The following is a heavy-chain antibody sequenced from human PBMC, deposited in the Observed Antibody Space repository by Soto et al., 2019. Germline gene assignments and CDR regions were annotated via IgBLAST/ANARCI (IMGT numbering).Heavy chain of an antibody. Sequence: QVQLVESGGGVVQPGRSLRLSCAASGFTFSSYAMHWVRQAPGKGLEWVAVISYDGSNKYYADSVKGRFTISRDNSKNTLYLQMNSLRAEDTAVYYCANKDIVATTGVYYYYGMDVLGQGTTVTVSS. CDR1: GFTFSSYA. V-gene: IGHV3-30-3*01. CDR3: ANKDIVATTGVYYYYGMDV. CDR2: ISYDGSNK. D-gene: IGHD5-12*01. J-gene: IGHJ6*02.